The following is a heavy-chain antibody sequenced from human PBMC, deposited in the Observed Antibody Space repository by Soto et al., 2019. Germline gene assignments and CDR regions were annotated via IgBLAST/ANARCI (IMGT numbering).Heavy chain of an antibody. Sequence: QVQLQESGPGLVKPSQTLSLTCTVSGGSISSGGYYWSWIRQHPGKGLEWIGYLYYSGSTYYNPSLKSRVTISVDTSKNQCSLKLSYVTAADTAVYYCARDARGYCSSTSCSRSYYYYGMDVWGQGTTVTVSS. J-gene: IGHJ6*02. CDR3: ARDARGYCSSTSCSRSYYYYGMDV. V-gene: IGHV4-31*03. CDR1: GGSISSGGYY. CDR2: LYYSGST. D-gene: IGHD2-2*01.